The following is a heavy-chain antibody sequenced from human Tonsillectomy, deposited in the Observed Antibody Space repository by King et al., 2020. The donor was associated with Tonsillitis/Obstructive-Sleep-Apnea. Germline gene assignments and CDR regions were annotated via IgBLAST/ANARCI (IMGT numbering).Heavy chain of an antibody. CDR2: ISAYNGNT. V-gene: IGHV1-18*01. Sequence: VQLVESGAEVKKPGASVKVSCKASGYTFTSYGISWVRQAPGQGLEWMGWISAYNGNTKFAKKFQGRVTMTTDTSTSTAYMELRSLRSDDTAVYYCARVNNLRYYMDVWGKGTTVTVSS. J-gene: IGHJ6*03. D-gene: IGHD1/OR15-1a*01. CDR1: GYTFTSYG. CDR3: ARVNNLRYYMDV.